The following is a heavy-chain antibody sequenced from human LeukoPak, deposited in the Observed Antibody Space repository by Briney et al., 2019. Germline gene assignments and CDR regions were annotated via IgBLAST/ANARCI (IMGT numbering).Heavy chain of an antibody. Sequence: SETLSLTCSISGGSISINNFWWGWIRQSPGKAMEWVGSVYYSGSTYYNPSLTRRLTMSVDTSKNQFSLKLTSLTAADTAVYYCARGTSFGLMNSDNWGQGTLVIVSS. V-gene: IGHV4-39*07. CDR3: ARGTSFGLMNSDN. J-gene: IGHJ4*02. CDR1: GGSISINNFW. D-gene: IGHD2-8*01. CDR2: VYYSGST.